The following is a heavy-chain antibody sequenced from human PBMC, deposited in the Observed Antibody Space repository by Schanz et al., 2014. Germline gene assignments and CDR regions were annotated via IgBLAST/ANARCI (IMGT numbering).Heavy chain of an antibody. CDR1: GFTLTSYA. V-gene: IGHV3-23*04. CDR2: ISGSGGST. Sequence: EVQLVEYGGGLVQPGESLRLSCEASGFTLTSYALTWVRQAPGKGLEWVAGISGSGGSTDYADSVKGRFIIPRDNSKNTLYLQMNSLRAEDTAVYYCAKIRYDSSGYYLPYYGMDVWGQGTTVIVSS. J-gene: IGHJ6*02. CDR3: AKIRYDSSGYYLPYYGMDV. D-gene: IGHD3-22*01.